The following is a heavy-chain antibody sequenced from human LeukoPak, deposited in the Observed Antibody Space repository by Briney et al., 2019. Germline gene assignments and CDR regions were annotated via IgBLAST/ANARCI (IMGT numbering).Heavy chain of an antibody. Sequence: GGSLRLSCAASGFSLSGYWMHWVRQAPGKGLVWVSRINSDGSTTNYADSVKGRFTISRDNAKNTLYLQMNSLRAEDTAVYYCARLFQQQLVVFDYWGQGTLVTVSS. CDR1: GFSLSGYW. CDR2: INSDGSTT. J-gene: IGHJ4*02. D-gene: IGHD6-13*01. V-gene: IGHV3-74*01. CDR3: ARLFQQQLVVFDY.